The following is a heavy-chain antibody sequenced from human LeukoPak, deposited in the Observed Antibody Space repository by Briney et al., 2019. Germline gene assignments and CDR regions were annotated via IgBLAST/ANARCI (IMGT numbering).Heavy chain of an antibody. Sequence: GSLRLSCAASGFTFSRYWMSWVRQAPGKGLEWVANIKQDGSEKNYVDSVKGRFTISRDNAKNSLYLQMNSLRAEDTAVYYCARDTLGEGEDANYAVYYFDYWGQGTPVTVSS. D-gene: IGHD4/OR15-4a*01. CDR3: ARDTLGEGEDANYAVYYFDY. CDR1: GFTFSRYW. CDR2: IKQDGSEK. V-gene: IGHV3-7*01. J-gene: IGHJ4*02.